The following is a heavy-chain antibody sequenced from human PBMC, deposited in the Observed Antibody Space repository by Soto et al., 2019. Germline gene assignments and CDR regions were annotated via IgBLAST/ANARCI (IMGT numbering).Heavy chain of an antibody. J-gene: IGHJ6*02. CDR1: GSTFSSYG. D-gene: IGHD6-13*01. V-gene: IGHV3-33*01. CDR2: IWYDGSNK. Sequence: GGSLRLSCAESGSTFSSYGMHWVRQAPGKGLEWVAVIWYDGSNKYYADYVKRRFTISRDNSKNTMYLQMNSLRAEDTAVYYCARLDSSSWPIYYYYGMDVWGPGTTVPVSS. CDR3: ARLDSSSWPIYYYYGMDV.